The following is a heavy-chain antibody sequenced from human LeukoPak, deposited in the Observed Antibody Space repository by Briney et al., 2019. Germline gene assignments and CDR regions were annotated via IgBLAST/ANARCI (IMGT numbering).Heavy chain of an antibody. J-gene: IGHJ4*02. CDR2: ITGSGSST. V-gene: IGHV3-23*01. D-gene: IGHD2-2*01. CDR1: GFTFSSYA. Sequence: PGGSLRLSCAASGFTFSSYAMSCVRQAPGKGLEWVSAITGSGSSTFYADSVKGRFTISRDNSKNTLYLQMNSLRAEDTAVYYCAKDGRYCSSSTCYFYFDYWGQGTLVTVSS. CDR3: AKDGRYCSSSTCYFYFDY.